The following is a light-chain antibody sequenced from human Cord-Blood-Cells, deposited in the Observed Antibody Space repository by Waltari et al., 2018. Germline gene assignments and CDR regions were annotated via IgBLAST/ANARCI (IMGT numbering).Light chain of an antibody. J-gene: IGLJ2*01. Sequence: SYELTQHPSLSASPAQTASITCSGDKVGDQYACWYQHNTCQSPVLIIHPDSKRPSGIPGRFSGSNSGNTATLSMSGTQAMDEADYYCQAWDSSTVVFGGGTKLTGL. CDR1: KVGDQY. CDR3: QAWDSSTVV. CDR2: PDS. V-gene: IGLV3-1*01.